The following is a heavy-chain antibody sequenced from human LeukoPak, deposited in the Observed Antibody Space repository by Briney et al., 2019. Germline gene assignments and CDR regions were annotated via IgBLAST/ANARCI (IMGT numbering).Heavy chain of an antibody. Sequence: ASVKVSCKASGYTFTSYYIHWVRQAPGQGLEWMGIINPSGGSTNYAQKFQGRVTITADKSTSTAYMELSSLRSEDTAVYYCASGRDILTGWGQGTLVTVSS. D-gene: IGHD3-9*01. CDR3: ASGRDILTG. V-gene: IGHV1-46*01. CDR1: GYTFTSYY. J-gene: IGHJ4*02. CDR2: INPSGGST.